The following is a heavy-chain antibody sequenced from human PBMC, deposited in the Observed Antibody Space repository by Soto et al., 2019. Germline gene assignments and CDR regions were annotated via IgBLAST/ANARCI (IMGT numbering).Heavy chain of an antibody. CDR3: ARRDESMVRGGIWFDT. D-gene: IGHD3-10*01. CDR2: IYPGDSDT. J-gene: IGHJ5*02. CDR1: GYSFTSYW. V-gene: IGHV5-51*01. Sequence: PGESLKISCKGSGYSFTSYWIGWVRQMPGKGLEWMGIIYPGDSDTSYSPSFQGQVTISADKSISTAYLQWSSLKASDTAIYYCARRDESMVRGGIWFDTWGQGTLVTVSS.